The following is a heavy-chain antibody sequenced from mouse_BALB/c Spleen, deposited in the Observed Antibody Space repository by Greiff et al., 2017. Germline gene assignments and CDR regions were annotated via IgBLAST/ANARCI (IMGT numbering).Heavy chain of an antibody. CDR3: AREKASFPDY. J-gene: IGHJ2*01. CDR2: INPSTGYT. D-gene: IGHD6-1*01. Sequence: QVQLKESGTVLARPGASVKMSCKASGYTFTSYWMHWVKQRPGQGLEWIGYINPSTGYTEYNQKFKDKATLTADKSSSTAYMQLSSLTSEDSAVYYCAREKASFPDYWGQGTTLTVSS. CDR1: GYTFTSYW. V-gene: IGHV1-4*01.